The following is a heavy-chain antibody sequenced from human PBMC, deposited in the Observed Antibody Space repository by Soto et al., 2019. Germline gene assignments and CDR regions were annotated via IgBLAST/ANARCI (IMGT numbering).Heavy chain of an antibody. D-gene: IGHD2-21*01. V-gene: IGHV4-31*03. CDR3: ARLRIATNNYKWFDP. CDR1: GAALNSGNYY. Sequence: LSLTCSVSGAALNSGNYYWSWIRQVPGKGLEWIGHIYVTGAVGYNPSLRDRITISQDTSERQFSLNLRLVTAADTAVYYCARLRIATNNYKWFDPWGQGTLVTVSS. CDR2: IYVTGAV. J-gene: IGHJ5*02.